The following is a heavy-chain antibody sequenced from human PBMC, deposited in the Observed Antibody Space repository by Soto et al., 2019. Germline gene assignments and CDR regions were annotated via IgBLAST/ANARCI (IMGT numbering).Heavy chain of an antibody. V-gene: IGHV1-18*04. Sequence: GASVKVSCKASGYIFTSYGISWVRQAPGQGLEWMGWISAYNGNTNYAQKLQGRVTMTTDTSTSTAYMELRSLRSDDTAVYYCARRAVFVAGSGPHAFDIWGQGTMVTVSS. CDR1: GYIFTSYG. J-gene: IGHJ3*02. CDR3: ARRAVFVAGSGPHAFDI. CDR2: ISAYNGNT. D-gene: IGHD3-10*01.